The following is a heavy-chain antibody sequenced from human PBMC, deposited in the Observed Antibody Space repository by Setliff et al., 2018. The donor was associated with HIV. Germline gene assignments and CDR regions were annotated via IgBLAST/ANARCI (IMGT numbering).Heavy chain of an antibody. D-gene: IGHD1-26*01. CDR3: VRLYRGSTTKEKSDS. Sequence: SETLSLTCNASGGSITNNNYYWGWIRQPPGKGLEWIASIYYSGSTSYNPALKSRVTMSVDAAKSQFFLKVASVTAADTAMYFCVRLYRGSTTKEKSDSWGQGMLVTVSS. J-gene: IGHJ4*02. CDR2: IYYSGST. V-gene: IGHV4-39*07. CDR1: GGSITNNNYY.